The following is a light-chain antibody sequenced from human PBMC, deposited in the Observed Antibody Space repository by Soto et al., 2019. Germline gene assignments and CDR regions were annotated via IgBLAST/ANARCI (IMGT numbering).Light chain of an antibody. CDR2: DAS. Sequence: DIQMTQSPSSLSASVGDRVTITCRASQSISMNLNWYQQRPGKAPKLMIYDASSLQSGVSSRFSGSGSGTDFTLTISDLQPEDFATYYCQQSYTTLFTFGPGTKVDIK. CDR3: QQSYTTLFT. J-gene: IGKJ3*01. V-gene: IGKV1-39*01. CDR1: QSISMN.